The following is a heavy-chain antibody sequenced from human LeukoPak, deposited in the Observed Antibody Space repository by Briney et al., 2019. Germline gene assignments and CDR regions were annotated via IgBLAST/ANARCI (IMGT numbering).Heavy chain of an antibody. CDR2: INWDGGRT. J-gene: IGHJ3*02. D-gene: IGHD6-13*01. CDR3: VRPRYSSSWYDDAFDI. V-gene: IGHV3-20*04. CDR1: GFSLDDYG. Sequence: PGGSLRLSCAASGFSLDDYGMIWVRQAPGKGLEWVSGINWDGGRTGYADSVKGRFTISRDNAKNSLYLQMNSLRAEDTALYYCVRPRYSSSWYDDAFDIWGQGTMVTVPS.